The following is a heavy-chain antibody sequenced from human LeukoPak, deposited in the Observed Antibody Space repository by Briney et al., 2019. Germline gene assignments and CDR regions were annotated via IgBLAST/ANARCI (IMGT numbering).Heavy chain of an antibody. CDR3: ARGGTFWDS. V-gene: IGHV4-39*07. J-gene: IGHJ4*02. Sequence: PETLSLTCTVSGGSISTTSYYWGWIRQSPGREPEWIETIYFSGSTYYNPSLESRVTISVDTSNNQFSLKLNSVTAADTAVYYCARGGTFWDSWGQGTLVTVSS. D-gene: IGHD3-3*01. CDR2: IYFSGST. CDR1: GGSISTTSYY.